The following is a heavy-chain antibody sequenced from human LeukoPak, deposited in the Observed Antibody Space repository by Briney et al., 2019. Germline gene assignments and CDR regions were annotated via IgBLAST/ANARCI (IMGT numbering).Heavy chain of an antibody. CDR1: GYTLNGYY. CDR2: INPNSGGT. V-gene: IGHV1-2*02. CDR3: ARWMTTVITPDY. Sequence: ASVKDSCKASGYTLNGYYLHWVRPAPGQGLEWMGWINPNSGGTNYAQKFQGRVTMTRDTSISTAYMELSRLRSDDTAVYYCARWMTTVITPDYWGQGTLVSVSS. J-gene: IGHJ4*02. D-gene: IGHD4-11*01.